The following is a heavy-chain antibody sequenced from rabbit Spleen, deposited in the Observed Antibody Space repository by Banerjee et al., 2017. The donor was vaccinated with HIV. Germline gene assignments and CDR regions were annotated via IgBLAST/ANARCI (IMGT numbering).Heavy chain of an antibody. D-gene: IGHD4-2*01. J-gene: IGHJ4*01. Sequence: QSLEESGGDLVKPGASLTLTCKASGVSFSISSYMCWVRQAPGKGLEWIGYIDPVFGITYYANWVNGRFTISKTSSTTVTLQLNSLTAADTATYFCARDPAGREDFNWWGPGTLVTVS. CDR2: IDPVFGIT. V-gene: IGHV1S40*01. CDR1: GVSFSISSY. CDR3: ARDPAGREDFNW.